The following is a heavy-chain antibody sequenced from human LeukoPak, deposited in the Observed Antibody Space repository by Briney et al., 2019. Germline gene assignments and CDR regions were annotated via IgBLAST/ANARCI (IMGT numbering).Heavy chain of an antibody. CDR3: ARAPRITIFGVPEDY. CDR1: GYTFTNYY. J-gene: IGHJ4*02. Sequence: ASVKVSCKASGYTFTNYYIHWVRQAPGQGLEWMGIINPSGGSTSYAQKFQGRVTMTRDVSTSTVYMELSSLRSEDTAVYYCARAPRITIFGVPEDYWGQGTLVTVSS. CDR2: INPSGGST. V-gene: IGHV1-46*01. D-gene: IGHD3-3*01.